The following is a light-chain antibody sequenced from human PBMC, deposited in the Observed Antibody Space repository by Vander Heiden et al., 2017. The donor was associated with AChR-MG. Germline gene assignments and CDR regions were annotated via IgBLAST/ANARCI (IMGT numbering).Light chain of an antibody. CDR1: KLGDKY. V-gene: IGLV3-1*01. CDR3: QAWDSSTGKV. CDR2: QDS. J-gene: IGLJ1*01. Sequence: SYELTQPPSVSVSPGQTASITCPGDKLGDKYACWYQQKPGQSPVLVIYQDSKRPAGIPERFSGSNSGNTATLTISGTQAMDEADYYCQAWDSSTGKVFGTGTKVTVL.